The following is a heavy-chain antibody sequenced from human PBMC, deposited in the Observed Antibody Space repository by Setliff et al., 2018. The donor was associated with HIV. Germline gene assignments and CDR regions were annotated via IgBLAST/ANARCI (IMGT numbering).Heavy chain of an antibody. CDR2: IIPIFGPA. Sequence: ASVKVSCKASGYTFTNYGINWVRQAPGQGLEWMGGIIPIFGPANYAQKFQDRVTITTDESTNTAYMELSSLRSEDTAVYYCARIPTGGAFDIWGQGTVVTVSS. D-gene: IGHD7-27*01. J-gene: IGHJ3*02. V-gene: IGHV1-69*05. CDR1: GYTFTNYG. CDR3: ARIPTGGAFDI.